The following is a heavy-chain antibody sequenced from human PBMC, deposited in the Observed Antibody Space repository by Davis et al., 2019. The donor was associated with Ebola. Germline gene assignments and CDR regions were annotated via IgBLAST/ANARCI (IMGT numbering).Heavy chain of an antibody. CDR2: IKQDGSEK. J-gene: IGHJ5*02. CDR1: GFTFSSYW. CDR3: ARGGCSSTSCYVRHWFDP. Sequence: GESLKISCAASGFTFSSYWTSWVRQAPGKGLEWVANIKQDGSEKYYVDSVKGRFTISRDNAKNSLYLQMNSLRAEDTAVYYCARGGCSSTSCYVRHWFDPWGQGTLVTVSS. V-gene: IGHV3-7*01. D-gene: IGHD2-2*01.